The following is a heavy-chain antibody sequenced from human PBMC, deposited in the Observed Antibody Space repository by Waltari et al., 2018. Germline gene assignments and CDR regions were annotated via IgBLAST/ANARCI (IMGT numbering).Heavy chain of an antibody. D-gene: IGHD6-19*01. CDR3: ARTPYSSGWFEAYYYYGMDV. V-gene: IGHV4-39*01. CDR2: IYYSGSP. Sequence: QLQLQESGPGLVKPSATLSLTCTVSGGSISSSSYYWGWIRQPHGKGLEWIGSIYYSGSPYYNPSLKSRVTISVDTSKNQFSLKLSSVTAADTAVYYCARTPYSSGWFEAYYYYGMDVWGQGTTVTVSS. J-gene: IGHJ6*02. CDR1: GGSISSSSYY.